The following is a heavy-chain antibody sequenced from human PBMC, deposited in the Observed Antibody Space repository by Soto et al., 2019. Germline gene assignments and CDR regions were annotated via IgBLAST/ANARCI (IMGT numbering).Heavy chain of an antibody. J-gene: IGHJ6*03. V-gene: IGHV3-23*01. CDR2: ISGSGGST. D-gene: IGHD4-17*01. CDR1: GFTFSSYA. CDR3: AKDGILRGADYYYRDV. Sequence: EVQLLESGGGLVQPGGSLRLSCAASGFTFSSYAMSWVRQAPGKGLEWVSAISGSGGSTYYADSVKGRFTISRDNSKNTLYLQMNSLRAEDTAVYYCAKDGILRGADYYYRDVWGKGTTVTVSS.